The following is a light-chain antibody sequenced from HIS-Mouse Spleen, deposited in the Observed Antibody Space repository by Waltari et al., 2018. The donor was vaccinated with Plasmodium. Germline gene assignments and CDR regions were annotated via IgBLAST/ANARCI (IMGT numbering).Light chain of an antibody. J-gene: IGKJ3*01. CDR1: QSVSSN. V-gene: IGKV3-15*01. CDR3: QQYNNWSFT. Sequence: EIVMTQSPATLSVSPGERATLSCRASQSVSSNLSWYQQEPGQAPRLLIYGASTRATGIRARFSGSGSGTEYTLTISSLQSEDFAVYYCQQYNNWSFTFGPGTKVDIK. CDR2: GAS.